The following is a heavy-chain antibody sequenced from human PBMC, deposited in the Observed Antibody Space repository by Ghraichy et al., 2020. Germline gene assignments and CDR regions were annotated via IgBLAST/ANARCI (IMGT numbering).Heavy chain of an antibody. Sequence: SQTLSLTCVVSGVSIDNGGSYWTWIRHHPQKGLEWIGHIHYSGSTSYNPSLKSRVAISIDTSKSQVSLNLTSVTAADTAVYYCARDRIGPLNGFGFDPWGQGTLVTVSS. D-gene: IGHD5-24*01. CDR3: ARDRIGPLNGFGFDP. CDR2: IHYSGST. CDR1: GVSIDNGGSY. V-gene: IGHV4-31*02. J-gene: IGHJ5*02.